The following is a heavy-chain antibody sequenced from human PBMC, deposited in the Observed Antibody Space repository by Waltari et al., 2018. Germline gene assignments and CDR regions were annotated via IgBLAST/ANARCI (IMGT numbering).Heavy chain of an antibody. CDR2: IGFDGGQK. J-gene: IGHJ4*02. CDR3: ATQASISSPSF. Sequence: QVQLVESGGGVVLPGGALRLSCKASGVIFSRQDMNWVRQAPGMGVEGVSLIGFDGGQKFYADTVKGRCTVSRDNSRDTLYVHMESLRSGDTATYFCATQASISSPSFWGRGTLVTVSS. CDR1: GVIFSRQD. D-gene: IGHD3-16*02. V-gene: IGHV3-30*02.